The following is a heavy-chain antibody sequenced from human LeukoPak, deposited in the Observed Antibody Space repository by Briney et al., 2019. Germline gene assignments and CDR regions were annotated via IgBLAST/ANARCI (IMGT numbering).Heavy chain of an antibody. CDR2: IYPGDSET. J-gene: IGHJ3*02. CDR1: GYSFISYW. CDR3: ARRSSLADFDI. V-gene: IGHV5-51*01. Sequence: GESLKISCKGSGYSFISYWIGWVRQMPGKGLEWMGIIYPGDSETRYSPSFQCQVTISADKSIRTAYLQWSSLKASDNAMYYCARRSSLADFDIWGHGKMVTVSS. D-gene: IGHD6-6*01.